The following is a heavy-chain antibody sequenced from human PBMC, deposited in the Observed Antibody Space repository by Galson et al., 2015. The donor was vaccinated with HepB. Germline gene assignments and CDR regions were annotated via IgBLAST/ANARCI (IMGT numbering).Heavy chain of an antibody. CDR2: IWYDGSNK. D-gene: IGHD3-10*01. CDR3: ARGGYYGSGSYYGYYGMDV. Sequence: SLRLSCAASGFTFSSYGMHWVRQAPGKGLEWVAVIWYDGSNKYYADSVKGRFTISRDNSKNTLYLQMNSLRAEDTAVYYCARGGYYGSGSYYGYYGMDVWGQGTTVTVSS. CDR1: GFTFSSYG. J-gene: IGHJ6*02. V-gene: IGHV3-33*08.